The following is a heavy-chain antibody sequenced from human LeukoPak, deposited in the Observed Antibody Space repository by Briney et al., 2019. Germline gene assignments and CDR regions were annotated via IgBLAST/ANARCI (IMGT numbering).Heavy chain of an antibody. CDR1: GFTFDDYA. D-gene: IGHD2-2*01. CDR3: AKMVSRYCSSTSCGYFDY. J-gene: IGHJ4*02. CDR2: ISWNSGSI. V-gene: IGHV3-9*01. Sequence: GGSLRLSCAAPGFTFDDYAMHWVRQAPGKGLEWVSGISWNSGSIGYADSVKGRFTISRDNAKNSLYLQMNSLRAEDTALYYCAKMVSRYCSSTSCGYFDYWGQGTLVTVSS.